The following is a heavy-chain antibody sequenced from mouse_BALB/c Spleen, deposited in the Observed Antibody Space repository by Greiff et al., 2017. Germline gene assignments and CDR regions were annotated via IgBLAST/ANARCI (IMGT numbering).Heavy chain of an antibody. CDR3: ARDYYGGFAY. J-gene: IGHJ3*01. V-gene: IGHV5-6*01. CDR1: GFTFSSYG. Sequence: EVQGVESGGDLVKPGGSLKLSCAASGFTFSSYGMSWVRQTPDKRLEWVATISSGGSYTYYPDSVKGRFTISRDNAKNTLYLQMSSLKSEDTAMYYCARDYYGGFAYWGQGTLVTVSA. CDR2: ISSGGSYT. D-gene: IGHD1-2*01.